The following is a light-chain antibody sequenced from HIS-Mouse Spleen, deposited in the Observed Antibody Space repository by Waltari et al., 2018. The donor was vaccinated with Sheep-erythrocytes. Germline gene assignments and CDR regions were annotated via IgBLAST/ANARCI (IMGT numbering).Light chain of an antibody. Sequence: PGERVTPSYRASQSVSSSYLTWYQQKPGQAPRLLIYGASTRATSIPARFSGSGSGTDFTLTISSLQPEDVAVYYCQQDYNLFTFGPGPKVDIK. V-gene: IGKV3D-7*01. J-gene: IGKJ3*01. CDR3: QQDYNLFT. CDR1: QSVSSSY. CDR2: GAS.